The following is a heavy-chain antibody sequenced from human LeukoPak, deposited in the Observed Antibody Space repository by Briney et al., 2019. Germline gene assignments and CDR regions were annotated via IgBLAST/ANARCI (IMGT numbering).Heavy chain of an antibody. CDR3: ARGRDSSSWYDY. J-gene: IGHJ4*02. Sequence: GGSLRLSCAASGFTVSSNYMSWVRQAPGKGLEWVSVIYSGGSTYYADSVKGRFTISRDNSKNTLYLQMNSLRAEDTAVYYCARGRDSSSWYDYWGQGTLVTVSS. CDR1: GFTVSSNY. CDR2: IYSGGST. D-gene: IGHD6-13*01. V-gene: IGHV3-53*05.